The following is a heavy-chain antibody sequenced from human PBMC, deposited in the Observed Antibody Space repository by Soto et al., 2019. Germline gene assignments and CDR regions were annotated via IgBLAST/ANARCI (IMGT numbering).Heavy chain of an antibody. D-gene: IGHD6-13*01. V-gene: IGHV3-21*01. CDR1: GFTFSSYS. CDR2: ISSSSSYI. CDR3: ARDSTPPHSRRWPQYCMDV. J-gene: IGHJ6*02. Sequence: PGGSLRLSCAASGFTFSSYSMNWVRQAPGKGLEWVSSISSSSSYIYYADSVKGRFTISRDNAKNSLYLQMNSLIAEDTAVYYCARDSTPPHSRRWPQYCMDVWRQVPTVTASS.